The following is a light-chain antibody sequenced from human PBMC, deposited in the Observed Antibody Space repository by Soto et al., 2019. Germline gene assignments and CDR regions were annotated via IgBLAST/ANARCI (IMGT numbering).Light chain of an antibody. CDR3: QAADTSSNYEI. Sequence: SYELTQPPSVSVSPGQTARITCSGDAFPKQYAYWYQQKPGQAPVLVIYKDNERPSGIPERFSGSSSGTTVTLNISGVQAEDEADYFCQAADTSSNYEIFGAGTKVTVL. CDR2: KDN. CDR1: AFPKQY. J-gene: IGLJ2*01. V-gene: IGLV3-25*03.